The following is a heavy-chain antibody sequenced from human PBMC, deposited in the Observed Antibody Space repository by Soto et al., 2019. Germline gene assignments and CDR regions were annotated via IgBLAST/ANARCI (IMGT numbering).Heavy chain of an antibody. CDR2: ISAYNGNT. CDR1: GYTFTSYG. J-gene: IGHJ6*03. D-gene: IGHD2-2*01. V-gene: IGHV1-18*01. Sequence: ASVKVSCKASGYTFTSYGISWVRQAPGQGLEWMGWISAYNGNTNYAQKLQGRVTMTRDTSTSTAYMELSSLRSEDTAVYYCARGPIVVVPAAMPHYYYYYMDVWGKGTTVTVSS. CDR3: ARGPIVVVPAAMPHYYYYYMDV.